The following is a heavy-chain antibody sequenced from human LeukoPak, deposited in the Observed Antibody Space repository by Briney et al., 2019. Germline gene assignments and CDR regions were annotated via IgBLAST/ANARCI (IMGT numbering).Heavy chain of an antibody. D-gene: IGHD3-22*01. CDR1: GFTFRDHY. V-gene: IGHV3-72*01. CDR3: AQSSGHL. CDR2: IRNKVNKYST. Sequence: PGGSLRLSCAASGFTFRDHYMDWVRQAPGKGREWIGRIRNKVNKYSTEYVASVKGRFTISRDDSKNSLYLHMNSLNIEDTAVYYCAQSSGHLWGQGTLVTVSS. J-gene: IGHJ4*02.